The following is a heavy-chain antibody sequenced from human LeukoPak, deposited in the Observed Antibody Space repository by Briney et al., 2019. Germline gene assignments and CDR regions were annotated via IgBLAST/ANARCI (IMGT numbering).Heavy chain of an antibody. V-gene: IGHV1-69*01. D-gene: IGHD3-22*01. CDR1: GGTFISYA. J-gene: IGHJ4*02. Sequence: ASVKVSCKASGGTFISYAISWVRQAPGQGLEWMGGIIPIFGTASYAQKFQGRVTITADESTSTAYMELSSLRSEDTAVYYCATVLYDSSGYDTPGRLRFDYWGQGTLVTVSS. CDR2: IIPIFGTA. CDR3: ATVLYDSSGYDTPGRLRFDY.